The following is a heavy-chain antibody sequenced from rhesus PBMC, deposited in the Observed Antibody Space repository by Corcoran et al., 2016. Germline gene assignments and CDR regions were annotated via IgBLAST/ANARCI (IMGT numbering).Heavy chain of an antibody. CDR2: TYGNSAST. D-gene: IGHD5-24*01. CDR3: ATDSGYSSGYNRFGV. J-gene: IGHJ5-1*01. Sequence: QVQLQESGPGLVKPSEPLSLTCAVSGGPIRASSYWSWSRHLPGKGRKWFGNTYGNSASTYYNPSLKSRVTIAKDTSKNHFFLKVSSVTAADTAIYYCATDSGYSSGYNRFGVWGAGVLVTVSS. CDR1: GGPIRASSY. V-gene: IGHV4S9*01.